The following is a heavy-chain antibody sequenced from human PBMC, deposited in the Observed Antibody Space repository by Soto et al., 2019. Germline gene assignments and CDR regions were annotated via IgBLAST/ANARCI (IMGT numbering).Heavy chain of an antibody. CDR2: INHSGST. CDR3: ARGRRSRYYYYGMDV. CDR1: GGSFSGYY. Sequence: SETLSLTCAVYGGSFSGYYWSWIRQPPGKGLEWIGEINHSGSTNYNPSLKSRVTISVDTSKNRFSLKLSSVTAADTAVYYCARGRRSRYYYYGMDVWGQGTTVTVSS. J-gene: IGHJ6*02. V-gene: IGHV4-34*01.